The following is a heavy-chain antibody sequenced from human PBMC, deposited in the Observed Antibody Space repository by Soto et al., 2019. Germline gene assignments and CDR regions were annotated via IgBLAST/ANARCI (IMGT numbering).Heavy chain of an antibody. CDR1: GYTFANCG. Sequence: QVQLVQSGAEVKKPGASVKVSCKASGYTFANCGISWVRQAPGQGLEWMGWITPYNGNTNYAQNLQGRLTMTTDTSTSTAYMELTSLRSDDTAVYYCAKGEGFLDYWGQGTLVTVSS. D-gene: IGHD2-21*01. CDR3: AKGEGFLDY. CDR2: ITPYNGNT. V-gene: IGHV1-18*01. J-gene: IGHJ4*02.